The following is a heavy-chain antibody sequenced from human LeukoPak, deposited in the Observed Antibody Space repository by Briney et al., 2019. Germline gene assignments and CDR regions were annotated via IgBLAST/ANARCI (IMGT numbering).Heavy chain of an antibody. J-gene: IGHJ6*02. CDR1: GFTFSSYA. D-gene: IGHD2-15*01. Sequence: GGSLRLSCSASGFTFSSYAMNWVRQAPGKGLEYYADSVKGRFTISRDSSKNTLYLQMSSLRAEDTAVYFCVRGYSFGPYGMDVWGQGTTVTVSS. CDR3: VRGYSFGPYGMDV. V-gene: IGHV3-64D*09.